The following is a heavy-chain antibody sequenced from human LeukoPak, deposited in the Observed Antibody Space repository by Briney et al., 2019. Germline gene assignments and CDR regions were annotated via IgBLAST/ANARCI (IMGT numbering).Heavy chain of an antibody. D-gene: IGHD3-9*01. CDR3: AKDLTGYYSMPGY. CDR1: GFTVSSSF. CDR2: IFRGGNT. Sequence: GGSLRLSCASSGFTVSSSFMTWVRQAPGKGLEWVSVIFRGGNTYYADSVKGRFTITRDNSKNTLYLQMNSLRAEDTAVYYCAKDLTGYYSMPGYWGQGTLVTVSS. J-gene: IGHJ4*02. V-gene: IGHV3-53*01.